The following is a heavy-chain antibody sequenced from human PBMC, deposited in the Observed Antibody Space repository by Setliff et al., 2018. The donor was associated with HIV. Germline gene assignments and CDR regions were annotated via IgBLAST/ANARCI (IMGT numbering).Heavy chain of an antibody. CDR1: GYTFSNYA. Sequence: ASVKVSCKASGYTFSNYAMHWVRQAPGQRLEWIGWINSYNDDTRYSQKFQGRVTITKSTSATTVYMDLRSLTSQDTAVYYCARARDFQYMGVWGKGTAGTVSS. J-gene: IGHJ6*03. CDR3: ARARDFQYMGV. V-gene: IGHV1-3*04. CDR2: INSYNDDT.